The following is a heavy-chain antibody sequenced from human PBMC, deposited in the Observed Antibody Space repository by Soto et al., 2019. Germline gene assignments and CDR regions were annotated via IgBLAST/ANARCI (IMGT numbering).Heavy chain of an antibody. CDR2: INPIFGTA. D-gene: IGHD2-21*02. CDR3: ARAYCGGDCTRSYYYYYMDV. CDR1: GGTFSSSA. J-gene: IGHJ6*02. Sequence: GASVKVSCKASGGTFSSSAISWVRQAPGQGLEWMGGINPIFGTAHYAQKFQGRVTITADESTSTAYMELSSLRSEDTAMYYCARAYCGGDCTRSYYYYYMDVWGQGTTVTVSS. V-gene: IGHV1-69*13.